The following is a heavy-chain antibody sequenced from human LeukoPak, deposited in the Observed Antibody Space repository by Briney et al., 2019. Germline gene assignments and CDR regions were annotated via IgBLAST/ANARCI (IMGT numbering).Heavy chain of an antibody. V-gene: IGHV3-48*01. CDR1: GFTFSSYS. D-gene: IGHD5-12*01. CDR2: ISSSSSTI. J-gene: IGHJ6*02. Sequence: GGSLRLSCAASGFTFSSYSMNWVRQAPGKGLEWVSYISSSSSTIYYADSVKGRFTISRDNAKNSLYLQMNSLRAEDTAVYYCAKGVNIDFYGMDVWGQGTTVTVSS. CDR3: AKGVNIDFYGMDV.